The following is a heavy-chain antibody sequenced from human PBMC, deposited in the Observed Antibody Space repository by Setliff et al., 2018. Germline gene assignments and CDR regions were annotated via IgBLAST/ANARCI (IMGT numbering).Heavy chain of an antibody. CDR1: GYTFTSYA. V-gene: IGHV3-23*01. CDR2: ISGSGGTT. Sequence: GASVKVSCKSSGYTFTSYAMTWVRQAPGKGLEWVSSISGSGGTTDYADSVRGRFTVSRDNSKDTVYLQLSSLRVDDTAVYYCAKDKSRVVMQYAGWGLFDYWGQGTLVTVSS. CDR3: AKDKSRVVMQYAGWGLFDY. D-gene: IGHD7-27*01. J-gene: IGHJ4*02.